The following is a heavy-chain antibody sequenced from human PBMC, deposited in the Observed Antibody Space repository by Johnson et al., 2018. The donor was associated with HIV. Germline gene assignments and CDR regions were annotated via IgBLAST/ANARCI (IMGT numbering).Heavy chain of an antibody. CDR3: ARDLRWSYDAFDI. CDR2: ISWNSGSI. J-gene: IGHJ3*02. D-gene: IGHD5-24*01. CDR1: GFTFDDYA. V-gene: IGHV3-9*01. Sequence: VQLVESGGGLVQPGRSLRLSCAASGFTFDDYAMHWVRQAPGKGLEWVSGISWNSGSIGYADSVKGRFTISRDNAKNSLYLQMNSLRAEDTAVYYCARDLRWSYDAFDIWGQGQWSPSPQ.